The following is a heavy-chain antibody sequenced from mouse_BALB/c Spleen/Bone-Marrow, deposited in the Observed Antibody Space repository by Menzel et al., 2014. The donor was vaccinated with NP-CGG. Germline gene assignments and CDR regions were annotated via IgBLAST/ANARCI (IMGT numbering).Heavy chain of an antibody. D-gene: IGHD1-1*01. CDR2: IYPGSGRT. Sequence: KQSGSELVRPGASVKLSCKASGYTLTSYWMHWVKQRPGQGLEWIGNIYPGSGRTNYDEKFKSKATLTVDTSSSTAYMQLSSLTSEDSAVYFCTITTTASYATDYWGQGTSVTVSS. CDR1: GYTLTSYW. J-gene: IGHJ4*01. V-gene: IGHV1S22*01. CDR3: TITTTASYATDY.